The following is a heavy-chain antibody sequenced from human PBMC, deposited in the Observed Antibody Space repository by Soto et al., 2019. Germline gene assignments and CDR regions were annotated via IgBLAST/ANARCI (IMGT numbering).Heavy chain of an antibody. D-gene: IGHD4-17*01. Sequence: SVKVSCKASGYTFTSYGISWVRQAPGQGLEWMGGIIPFFGTARYSQKFEDRITITADESTNTVYMDLRSLTSEDTAIYYCAKSAPMDAGDKYYYDFWGQGALVTVSS. CDR2: IIPFFGTA. V-gene: IGHV1-69*13. CDR1: GYTFTSYG. J-gene: IGHJ4*02. CDR3: AKSAPMDAGDKYYYDF.